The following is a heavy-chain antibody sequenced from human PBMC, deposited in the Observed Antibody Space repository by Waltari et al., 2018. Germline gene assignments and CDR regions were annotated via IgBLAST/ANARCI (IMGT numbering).Heavy chain of an antibody. J-gene: IGHJ4*02. V-gene: IGHV2-5*01. CDR1: GFSLSTSGVG. CDR3: PHAEPPIVDIVATITGFDY. D-gene: IGHD5-12*01. Sequence: QITLKESGPTLVKPTQTLTLTCTFSGFSLSTSGVGVGWIRQPPGTALEWLALIYWNDDKRYSPSLKTSPTIHDDPTKNQVCLTMTNMDPLDTATYSFPHAEPPIVDIVATITGFDYWGQGTLVTVSS. CDR2: IYWNDDK.